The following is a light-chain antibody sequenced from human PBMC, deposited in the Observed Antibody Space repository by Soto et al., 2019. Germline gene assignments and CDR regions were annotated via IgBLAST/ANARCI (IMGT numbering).Light chain of an antibody. CDR1: QSVGSSY. CDR2: GTS. Sequence: EVALTQSPGTLSLSPGERATLSCRASQSVGSSYLAWYQQKPGQAPRVLIYGTSSRATGIPDRFSGSGSGTDFTLTISRLEPEDFAVYYCQQYSSSPRTCGGGTKV. V-gene: IGKV3-20*01. CDR3: QQYSSSPRT. J-gene: IGKJ4*02.